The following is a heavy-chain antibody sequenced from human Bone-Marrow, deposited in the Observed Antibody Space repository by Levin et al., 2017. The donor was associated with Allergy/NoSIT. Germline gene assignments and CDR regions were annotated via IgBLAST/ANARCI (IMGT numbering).Heavy chain of an antibody. Sequence: LRLSCTVSGGSISSNDYYWSWIRQPPGKGLEWIGYIYNSGNTFYNPSLKSRVSISLETSKNQFSLNLSSVTAADTAVYYCARDRDHYDSSGYSVVYYGMDVWGQGTTVTVSS. CDR1: GGSISSNDYY. D-gene: IGHD3-22*01. CDR3: ARDRDHYDSSGYSVVYYGMDV. J-gene: IGHJ6*02. CDR2: IYNSGNT. V-gene: IGHV4-30-4*01.